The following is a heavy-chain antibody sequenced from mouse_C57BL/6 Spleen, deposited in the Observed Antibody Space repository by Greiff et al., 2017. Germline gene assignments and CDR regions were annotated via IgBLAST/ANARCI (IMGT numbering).Heavy chain of an antibody. CDR2: ISSGSSTI. Sequence: EVKLMESGGGLVKPGGSLKLSCAASGFTFSDYGMHWVRQAPEKGLEWVAYISSGSSTIYYADTVKGRFTISRDNAKNTLFLQMTSLRSEDTAMYYCARPVGGYFDGWGTGTTVTVSS. V-gene: IGHV5-17*01. CDR3: ARPVGGYFDG. J-gene: IGHJ1*03. D-gene: IGHD1-1*01. CDR1: GFTFSDYG.